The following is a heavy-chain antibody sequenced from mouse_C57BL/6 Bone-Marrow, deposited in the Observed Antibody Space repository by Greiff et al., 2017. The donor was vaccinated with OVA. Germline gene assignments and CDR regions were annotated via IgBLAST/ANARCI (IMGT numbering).Heavy chain of an antibody. CDR2: INPYNGDT. J-gene: IGHJ3*01. Sequence: VQLKQSGPELVKPGDSVKISCKASGYSFTGYFMNWVMQSHGKSLEWIGRINPYNGDTFYNQKFKGKATLTVDKSSSTAHMELRSLTSEDSAVYYCARDYYGSSGFAYWGQGTLVTVSA. CDR3: ARDYYGSSGFAY. CDR1: GYSFTGYF. V-gene: IGHV1-20*01. D-gene: IGHD1-1*01.